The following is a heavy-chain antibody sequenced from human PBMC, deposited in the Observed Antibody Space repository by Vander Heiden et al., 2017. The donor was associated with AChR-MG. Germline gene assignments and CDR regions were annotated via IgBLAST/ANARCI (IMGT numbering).Heavy chain of an antibody. J-gene: IGHJ4*02. CDR3: ARRDYVENYFFDC. CDR1: GGSISGRIHY. Sequence: QLQLQESGPGLVQPSATLSLTCSVSGGSISGRIHYLGWIRQPPGKGLEWIGTIFYTGNTTYNPSLKSRVTMSIDTSKNQFSLKLTSVTAADTAVYFCARRDYVENYFFDCWGQGTLVTVSS. V-gene: IGHV4-39*01. CDR2: IFYTGNT. D-gene: IGHD4-17*01.